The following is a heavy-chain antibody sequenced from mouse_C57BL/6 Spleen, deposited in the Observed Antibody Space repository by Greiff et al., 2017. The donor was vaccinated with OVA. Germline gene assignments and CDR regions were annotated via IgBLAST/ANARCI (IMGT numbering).Heavy chain of an antibody. CDR3: ARPVTTRYFEV. CDR1: GYTFTSYW. J-gene: IGHJ1*03. CDR2: IDPSDSYT. Sequence: QVQLQQPGAELVMPGASVKLSCKASGYTFTSYWMHWVKQRPGQGLEWIGEIDPSDSYTNYNQKFKGKSTLTVDKSSSTAYMQLSSLTSEDSAVYYCARPVTTRYFEVWGTGTTVTVSS. V-gene: IGHV1-69*01. D-gene: IGHD2-12*01.